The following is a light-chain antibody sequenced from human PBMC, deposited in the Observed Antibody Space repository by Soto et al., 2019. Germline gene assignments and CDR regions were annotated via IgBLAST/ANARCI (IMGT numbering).Light chain of an antibody. J-gene: IGLJ1*01. CDR3: SSYTSSSTLV. Sequence: QSALTQPASVSGSPGQSITISCTGTSSDVGGYNYVSWYQQHPGKAPKLMIYEVSNRPSGVSNRFSGPKSGNTASLTISGLQTEDEAEYYFSSYTSSSTLVFGTGTKLTVL. V-gene: IGLV2-14*01. CDR1: SSDVGGYNY. CDR2: EVS.